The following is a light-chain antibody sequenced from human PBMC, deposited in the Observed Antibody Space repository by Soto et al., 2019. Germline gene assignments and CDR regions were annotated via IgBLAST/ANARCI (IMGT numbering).Light chain of an antibody. J-gene: IGLJ1*01. CDR2: SNN. Sequence: QSVLTQPPSASGTPGQRVTISCSGSSSNIGSRTVNWYQHLPGMAPKLLIYSNNQRPSGVPDRFSGSKSGTSASLAISGLQSEDEADYYCAGWDDSLNGYVFGTGTKVTVL. V-gene: IGLV1-44*01. CDR1: SSNIGSRT. CDR3: AGWDDSLNGYV.